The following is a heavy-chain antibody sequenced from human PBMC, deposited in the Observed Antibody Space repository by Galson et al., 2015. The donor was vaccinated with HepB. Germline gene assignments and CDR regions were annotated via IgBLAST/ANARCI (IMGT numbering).Heavy chain of an antibody. Sequence: SLRLSCAVSGFTFSNFEMNWVRQAPGQGLEWLSYITTSGSTMYYADSVKGRFTISRDNAKNSLYLQMNSLRAEDTAVYYCARDIGAAVGTPGMDVWGQGTTVTVSS. J-gene: IGHJ6*02. D-gene: IGHD6-13*01. V-gene: IGHV3-48*03. CDR3: ARDIGAAVGTPGMDV. CDR1: GFTFSNFE. CDR2: ITTSGSTM.